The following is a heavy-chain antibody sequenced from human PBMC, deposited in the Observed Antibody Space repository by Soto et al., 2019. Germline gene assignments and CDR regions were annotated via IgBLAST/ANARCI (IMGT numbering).Heavy chain of an antibody. J-gene: IGHJ3*02. D-gene: IGHD4-4*01. CDR2: IIPIFGTA. CDR1: GDTLSSYA. CDR3: AREVPMTTVTTPVHGAFDI. Sequence: SVKVSCKASGDTLSSYAISWVRQAPGQGIEWMGGIIPIFGTANYAQKFQGRVTITADESTSTAYMELSSLRSEDTAVYYCAREVPMTTVTTPVHGAFDIWGQGTMVTVSS. V-gene: IGHV1-69*13.